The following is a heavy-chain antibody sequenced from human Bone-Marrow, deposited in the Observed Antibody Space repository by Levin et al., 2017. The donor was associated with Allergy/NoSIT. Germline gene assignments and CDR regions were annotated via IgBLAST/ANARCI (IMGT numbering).Heavy chain of an antibody. D-gene: IGHD6-6*01. CDR3: WIAAHPMIGQKAYYYGMDV. Sequence: GGSLRLSCAASGFTFSSYAMHWVRQAPGKGLEWVAVISYDGSNKYYADSVKGRFTISRDNSKNTLYLQMNSLRAEDTAVYYCWIAAHPMIGQKAYYYGMDVWGQGTTVTVSS. CDR2: ISYDGSNK. CDR1: GFTFSSYA. J-gene: IGHJ6*02. V-gene: IGHV3-30-3*01.